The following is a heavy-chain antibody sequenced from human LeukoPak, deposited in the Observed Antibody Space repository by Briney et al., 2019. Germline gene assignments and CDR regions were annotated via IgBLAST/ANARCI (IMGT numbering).Heavy chain of an antibody. J-gene: IGHJ4*02. D-gene: IGHD3-16*01. CDR1: GFTLSTYW. CDR3: ARHKGTYFLD. CDR2: IKQDGSEK. V-gene: IGHV3-7*01. Sequence: PGGSLRLSCAASGFTLSTYWMTWVRQAPGKGLEWVANIKQDGSEKYYVDSVKGRFTISRENAKNSLYLQMTSLSAEDTAVYYCARHKGTYFLDWGQGALVTVSS.